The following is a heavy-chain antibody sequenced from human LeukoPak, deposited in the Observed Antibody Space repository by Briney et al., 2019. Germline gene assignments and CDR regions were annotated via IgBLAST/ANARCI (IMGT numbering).Heavy chain of an antibody. CDR1: GGSFSGYY. D-gene: IGHD3-22*01. CDR3: ATTRSSGLDY. J-gene: IGHJ4*02. V-gene: IGHV4-34*01. CDR2: INHSGST. Sequence: PSETLSLTCAVYGGSFSGYYWSWIRQPPGKGPEWIGEINHSGSTNYNPSLKSRVTISVDTSKNQFSLKLSSVTAADTAVYYCATTRSSGLDYWGQGTLVTVSS.